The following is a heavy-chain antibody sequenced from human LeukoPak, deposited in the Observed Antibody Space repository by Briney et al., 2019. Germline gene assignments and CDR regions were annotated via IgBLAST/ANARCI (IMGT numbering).Heavy chain of an antibody. J-gene: IGHJ4*02. CDR3: AKDEVTSGGGLAS. V-gene: IGHV3-53*01. Sequence: GGSLRLSCAASGFTVSGTHMSWVRQAPGKGLEWVSAMYTGGKTYYADSVKGRFTISRDNSKNTLYLHMNSPRAEDTAVYYCAKDEVTSGGGLASWGQGTLVTVSS. D-gene: IGHD2-21*02. CDR2: MYTGGKT. CDR1: GFTVSGTH.